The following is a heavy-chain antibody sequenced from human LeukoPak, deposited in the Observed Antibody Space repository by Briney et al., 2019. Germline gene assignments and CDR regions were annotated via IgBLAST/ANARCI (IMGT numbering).Heavy chain of an antibody. CDR3: AKDQVWELLAGDAFDI. CDR2: ISYDGSNK. Sequence: PGRSLRLSCAASGFTFSSYGMHWVRQAPGKGLEWVAVISYDGSNKYYADSVKGRFTISRDNSKNTLYLQMNSLRAEDTAVYYCAKDQVWELLAGDAFDIWGQGTMVTVSS. J-gene: IGHJ3*02. D-gene: IGHD1-26*01. V-gene: IGHV3-30*18. CDR1: GFTFSSYG.